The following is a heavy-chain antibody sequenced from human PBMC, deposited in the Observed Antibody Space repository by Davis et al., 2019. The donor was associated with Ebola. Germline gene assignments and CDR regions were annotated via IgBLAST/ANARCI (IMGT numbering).Heavy chain of an antibody. CDR3: ARVLRYFDWPPRFDP. J-gene: IGHJ5*02. V-gene: IGHV4-34*12. CDR1: GGSFSGYY. D-gene: IGHD3-9*01. CDR2: IIHSGST. Sequence: SETLSLTCAVYGGSFSGYYWSWIRHHPGKGLEWFGEIIHSGSTNNNPSLKSRVTISADTSTNQFSLKPRSVTAADTAGYYCARVLRYFDWPPRFDPWGQGTRVTVSS.